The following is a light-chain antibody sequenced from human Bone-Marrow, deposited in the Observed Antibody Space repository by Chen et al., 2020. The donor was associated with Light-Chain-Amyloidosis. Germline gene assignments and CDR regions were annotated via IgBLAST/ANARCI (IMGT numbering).Light chain of an antibody. CDR3: QQRSNWRT. V-gene: IGKV3-11*01. CDR2: DAS. J-gene: IGKJ2*01. Sequence: EIVLTQSPATLSLSPGERATLSCRPSQSVSSYLAWYQQKPGQAPRLLIYDASNRATGIPARFSGSGSGTDFTLTSSILEPEDFAVYYCQQRSNWRTFGQGTKLEIK. CDR1: QSVSSY.